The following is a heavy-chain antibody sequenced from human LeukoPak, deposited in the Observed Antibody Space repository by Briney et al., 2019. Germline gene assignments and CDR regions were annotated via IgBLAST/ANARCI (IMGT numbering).Heavy chain of an antibody. D-gene: IGHD6-13*01. V-gene: IGHV1-18*01. J-gene: IGHJ6*02. CDR1: GYTFTSYG. CDR3: ARDSGSSWYIDYYYYYGMDV. Sequence: ASVKVSCKASGYTFTSYGISWVRQAPGQGLEWMGWISAYNGNTNYAQKLQGRVTMTTDTSTSTACMELRSLRSDDTAVYYCARDSGSSWYIDYYYYYGMDVWGQGTTVTVSS. CDR2: ISAYNGNT.